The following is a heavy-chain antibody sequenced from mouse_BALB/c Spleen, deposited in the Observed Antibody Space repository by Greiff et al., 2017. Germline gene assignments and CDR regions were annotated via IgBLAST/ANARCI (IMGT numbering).Heavy chain of an antibody. V-gene: IGHV14-1*02. J-gene: IGHJ3*01. CDR2: IDPENGNT. CDR3: ATYDGYEGFAY. CDR1: GFNIKDYY. D-gene: IGHD2-3*01. Sequence: EVQLQQSGAELVRPGALVKLSCKASGFNIKDYYMHWVKQRPEQGLEWIGWIDPENGNTIYDPKFQGKASITADTSSNTAYLQLSSLTSEDTAVYYCATYDGYEGFAYWGQGTLVTVSA.